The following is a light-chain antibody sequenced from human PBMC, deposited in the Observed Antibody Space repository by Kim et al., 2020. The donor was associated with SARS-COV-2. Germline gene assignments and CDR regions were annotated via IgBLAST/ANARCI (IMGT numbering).Light chain of an antibody. CDR3: QQYYSTPPT. V-gene: IGKV4-1*01. CDR2: WAS. Sequence: DIVMTQSPDSLAVSLGERATINCKSSQSVLYSSNNKSYLAWYQQKPGQPPKLLIYWASTRESGVPDRFSGSGSGTDFTLTISSLQAEDVAVYYCQQYYSTPPTFGGGTKLEI. CDR1: QSVLYSSNNKSY. J-gene: IGKJ4*01.